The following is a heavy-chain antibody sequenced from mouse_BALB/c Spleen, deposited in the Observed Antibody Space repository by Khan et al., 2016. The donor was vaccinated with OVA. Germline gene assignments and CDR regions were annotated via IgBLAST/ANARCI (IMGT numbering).Heavy chain of an antibody. CDR1: GFSLTSYG. Sequence: QVQLKEPGPGLVAPSQSLSITCTVSGFSLTSYGVHWVRQPQGKGLEWLGVIWAGGSTNYNSALMSRLSISKDNSKSQVFLKMNSLQTDDTAMYYCARNREPDYFDYWGQGTALTVSS. CDR2: IWAGGST. J-gene: IGHJ2*01. V-gene: IGHV2-9*02. CDR3: ARNREPDYFDY.